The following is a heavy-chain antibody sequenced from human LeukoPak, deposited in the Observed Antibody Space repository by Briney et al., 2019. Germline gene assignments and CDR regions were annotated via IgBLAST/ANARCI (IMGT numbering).Heavy chain of an antibody. CDR2: ITSSSDTI. CDR1: GFIFRSYS. CDR3: AKQPSIAARPIDY. D-gene: IGHD6-6*01. J-gene: IGHJ4*02. Sequence: GGSLRLSCAASGFIFRSYSMNWVRQAPGKGLEWVAFITSSSDTISYADSVKGRFTISRDNAKNSLYLQMNSLRAEDTAVYYCAKQPSIAARPIDYWGQGTLVTVSS. V-gene: IGHV3-48*01.